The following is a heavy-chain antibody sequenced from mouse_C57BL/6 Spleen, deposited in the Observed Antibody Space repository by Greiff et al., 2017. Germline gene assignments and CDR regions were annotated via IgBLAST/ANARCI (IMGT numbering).Heavy chain of an antibody. CDR2: IYPGNSDT. CDR1: GYTFTSYW. Sequence: EVKLVESGTVLARPGASVKMSCKTSGYTFTSYWMHWVKQRPGQGLEWIGAIYPGNSDTSYNQKFKGKDKLTAVTSASTAYMELSSLTNEDSAVYYGTSRYFDVWGTGTTVTVSS. J-gene: IGHJ1*03. V-gene: IGHV1-5*01. CDR3: TSRYFDV.